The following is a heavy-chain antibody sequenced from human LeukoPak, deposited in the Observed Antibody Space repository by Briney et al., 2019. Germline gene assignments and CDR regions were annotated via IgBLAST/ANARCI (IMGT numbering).Heavy chain of an antibody. D-gene: IGHD4-23*01. J-gene: IGHJ4*02. CDR1: GVDFDDHG. V-gene: IGHV3-20*04. Sequence: GGSLRLSCAASGVDFDDHGMSWVRQAPGKGLEWLSGINWNGGTTENADSVKGRFTFSRDNAKNSLYLQMNSLRAEDTAFYYCVRNSGDYVGISYFDYWGQGTLVTVSS. CDR2: INWNGGTT. CDR3: VRNSGDYVGISYFDY.